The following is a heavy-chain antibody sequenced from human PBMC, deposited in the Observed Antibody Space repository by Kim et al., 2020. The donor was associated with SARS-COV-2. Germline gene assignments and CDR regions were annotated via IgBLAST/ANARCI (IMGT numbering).Heavy chain of an antibody. V-gene: IGHV3-43*01. CDR3: AKDLTYREAAAYFDL. D-gene: IGHD6-13*01. Sequence: DSVKGRFTISRDNSKNSLYLQMNSLRTEDTALYYCAKDLTYREAAAYFDLWGRGTLVTVSS. J-gene: IGHJ2*01.